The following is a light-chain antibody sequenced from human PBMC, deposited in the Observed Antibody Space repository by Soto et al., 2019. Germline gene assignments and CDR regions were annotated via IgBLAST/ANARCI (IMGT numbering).Light chain of an antibody. CDR3: AAWDDSLNGYV. V-gene: IGLV1-44*01. CDR2: RNN. CDR1: RSNIGSNS. J-gene: IGLJ1*01. Sequence: QSVLTQPPSASGTPGQRVTISCSGSRSNIGSNSVDWYQHLPGTAPKLLIYRNNQRPSGVPDRFSVSKSGTSASLAISGLQSEDEADYYCAAWDDSLNGYVFGTGTKLTVL.